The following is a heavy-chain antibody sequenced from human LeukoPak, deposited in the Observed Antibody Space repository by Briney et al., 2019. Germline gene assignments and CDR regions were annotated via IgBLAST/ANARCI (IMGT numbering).Heavy chain of an antibody. D-gene: IGHD6-25*01. CDR2: IKSDGSAT. V-gene: IGHV3-74*01. J-gene: IGHJ4*02. CDR1: GFTFSSYW. CDR3: ARPLGRAAFDS. Sequence: GGSLRLSCAASGFTFSSYWMHWVCQVPGKGLLWVSRIKSDGSATSYADSVKGRFTISRDNAKNTLYLQMNSLSAEDTAVYFCARPLGRAAFDSWGQGTLVTVSS.